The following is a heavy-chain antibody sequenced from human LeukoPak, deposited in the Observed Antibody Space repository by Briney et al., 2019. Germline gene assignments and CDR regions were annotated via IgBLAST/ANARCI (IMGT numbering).Heavy chain of an antibody. CDR3: ATGPPYYYDSSGYVDY. D-gene: IGHD3-22*01. CDR2: IYYSGST. V-gene: IGHV4-39*01. J-gene: IGHJ4*02. Sequence: SETLSLTCTVSGGSISSYYWGWIRQPPGKGLEWIGSIYYSGSTYYNPSLKSRVTISVDTSKNQFSLKLSSVTAADTAVYYCATGPPYYYDSSGYVDYWGQGTLVTVSS. CDR1: GGSISSYY.